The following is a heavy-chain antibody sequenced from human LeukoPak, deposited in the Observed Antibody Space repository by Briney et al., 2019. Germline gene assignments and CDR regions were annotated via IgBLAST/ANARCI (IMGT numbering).Heavy chain of an antibody. D-gene: IGHD3-22*01. V-gene: IGHV1-3*01. CDR2: INGGNDDA. CDR3: ARVPLSDSSGHYYPH. CDR1: GYTFTSYG. J-gene: IGHJ1*01. Sequence: ASVKVSCKTSGYTFTSYGMHWVRQAPGQRLEWMAWINGGNDDAKYSQKFQGRVTINRDTSASTAYMELSSLGSEDTAVYYCARVPLSDSSGHYYPHWGQGTLVTVSS.